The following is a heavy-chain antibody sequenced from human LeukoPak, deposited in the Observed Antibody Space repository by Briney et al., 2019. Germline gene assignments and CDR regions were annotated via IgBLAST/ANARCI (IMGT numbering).Heavy chain of an antibody. J-gene: IGHJ4*02. Sequence: GGSLRLSCAASGFTFSSYGMHWVRQAPGKGLEWVAFIRYDGSNKYYADSVKGRFTISRDNSKNTLYLQMNSLRAEDTAVYYCAKDRDIVVVPAASFDYWGQGTLVTVSS. CDR3: AKDRDIVVVPAASFDY. CDR1: GFTFSSYG. CDR2: IRYDGSNK. D-gene: IGHD2-2*01. V-gene: IGHV3-30*02.